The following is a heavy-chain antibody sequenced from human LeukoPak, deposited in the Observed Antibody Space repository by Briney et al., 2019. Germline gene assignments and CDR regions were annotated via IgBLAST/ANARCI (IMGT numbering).Heavy chain of an antibody. V-gene: IGHV3-74*01. Sequence: GRSLRLSCAASGFTFSSYWMHWVRQAPGKGLVWVSRINSDGSSTSYADSVKGRFTISRDNAKNTLYLQMNSLRAEDTAVYYCARVYGDYGSPDYWGQGTLVTVSS. CDR3: ARVYGDYGSPDY. J-gene: IGHJ4*02. CDR1: GFTFSSYW. CDR2: INSDGSST. D-gene: IGHD4-17*01.